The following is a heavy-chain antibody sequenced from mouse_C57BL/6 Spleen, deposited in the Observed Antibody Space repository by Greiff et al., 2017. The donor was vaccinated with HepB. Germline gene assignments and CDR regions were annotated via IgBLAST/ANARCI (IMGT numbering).Heavy chain of an antibody. CDR3: ARWFPLAMDY. J-gene: IGHJ4*01. D-gene: IGHD2-2*01. Sequence: VHVKQSGPELVKPGASVKISCKASGYTFTDYYMNWVKQSHGKSLEWIGDINPNNGGTSYNQKFKGKATLTVDKSSSTAYMELRSLTSEDSAVYYCARWFPLAMDYWGQGTSVTVSS. CDR1: GYTFTDYY. V-gene: IGHV1-26*01. CDR2: INPNNGGT.